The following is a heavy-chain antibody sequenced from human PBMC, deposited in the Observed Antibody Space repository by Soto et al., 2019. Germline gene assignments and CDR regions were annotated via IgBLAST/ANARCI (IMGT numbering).Heavy chain of an antibody. V-gene: IGHV4-59*08. CDR2: IYYGGST. Sequence: PSETLSLTCTVSVDSISTDYWSWIRQSPGKGLEWIGVIYYGGSTNYNPSLKSRVTISVDTPKNQFSLKLSSVTAADTAVYYCAKNSPWRSLVNWGQGNLVPVSS. CDR1: VDSISTDY. D-gene: IGHD1-1*01. J-gene: IGHJ4*02. CDR3: AKNSPWRSLVN.